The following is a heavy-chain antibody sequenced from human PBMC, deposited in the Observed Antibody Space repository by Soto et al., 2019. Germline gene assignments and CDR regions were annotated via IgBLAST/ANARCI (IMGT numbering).Heavy chain of an antibody. D-gene: IGHD3-3*01. J-gene: IGHJ6*02. V-gene: IGHV3-30-3*01. CDR3: ARVAIFGVVATYGMDV. CDR1: GFTFSSYA. CDR2: ISSDGSNK. Sequence: QVQLVESGGGVVQPGRSLRLSCAASGFTFSSYAMHWVRQAPGKGLECAAVISSDGSNKNYADSVKGRFTISRDKSNNTLYLQMNSLRAEDTAVYYCARVAIFGVVATYGMDVWGQGTTVTVSS.